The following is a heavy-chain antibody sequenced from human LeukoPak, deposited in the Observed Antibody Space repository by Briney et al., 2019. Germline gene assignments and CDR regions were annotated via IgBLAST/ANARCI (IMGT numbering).Heavy chain of an antibody. CDR1: GFTFSSYS. CDR3: ARDTGVVVPAALFDY. J-gene: IGHJ4*02. V-gene: IGHV3-21*01. CDR2: ISSSSSYI. D-gene: IGHD2-2*01. Sequence: PGGSLRLSCAASGFTFSSYSMNWVRQAPGKGLEWVSSISSSSSYIYYADSVKGRFTIPRDNAKNSLYLLMNSLRAEDTAVYYCARDTGVVVPAALFDYWGQGTLVTVSS.